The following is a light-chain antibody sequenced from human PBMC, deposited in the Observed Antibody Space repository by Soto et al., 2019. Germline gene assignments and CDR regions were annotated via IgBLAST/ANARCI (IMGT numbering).Light chain of an antibody. J-gene: IGLJ3*02. V-gene: IGLV2-14*03. CDR1: SGDIGAYDY. CDR3: SSSTHSNTVV. CDR2: DVT. Sequence: QSALTQPASVSGSPGQSVILSFSGTSGDIGAYDYVAWFQQHPGEVPKLLLRDVTNRPSGVSGRFSGSKSGNTAYLTISGLRPEDEADYYCSSSTHSNTVVFGGGTQLTVL.